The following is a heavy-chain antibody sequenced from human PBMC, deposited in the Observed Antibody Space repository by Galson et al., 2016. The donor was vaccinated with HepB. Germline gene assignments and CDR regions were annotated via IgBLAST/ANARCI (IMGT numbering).Heavy chain of an antibody. V-gene: IGHV3-48*04. J-gene: IGHJ5*02. D-gene: IGHD6-19*01. CDR1: GLTFKIHW. CDR3: TRDGALPGGWVWIDP. Sequence: SLRLSCAASGLTFKIHWMSWVRQAPGKGLEWVASISSSSATIYYVYSVKGRFAVSRDNAKNSVYLQMNSLRVEDTAVYYCTRDGALPGGWVWIDPWGQGTLVIVSS. CDR2: ISSSSATI.